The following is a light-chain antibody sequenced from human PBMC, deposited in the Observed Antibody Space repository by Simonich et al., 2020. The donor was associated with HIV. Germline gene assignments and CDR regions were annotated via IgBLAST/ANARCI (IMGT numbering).Light chain of an antibody. J-gene: IGKJ2*01. Sequence: KVMTQSPATLSVSPGETATLSCRASQSVSTNLAWYQQKPGQAPRLLIYCASTRATGIPARFSGSGSGTEFTLTISSLQSEDFAVYYCQQYKSWPYTFGQGTKLEIK. V-gene: IGKV3-15*01. CDR3: QQYKSWPYT. CDR1: QSVSTN. CDR2: CAS.